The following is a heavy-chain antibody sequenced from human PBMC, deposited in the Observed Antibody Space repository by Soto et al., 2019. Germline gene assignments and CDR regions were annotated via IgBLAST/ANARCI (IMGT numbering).Heavy chain of an antibody. Sequence: QVQLQESSAGLVKPSQTLSLTCTVSGGSISSGGYFWSWIRQHPGKGLEWIGFIYYSGSTYYNPSLKSRVTISVDTSKNQFSLKLSSVTAADTAVYDCAREGAAPYYYYGMDVWGQGTTVTVSS. D-gene: IGHD6-6*01. V-gene: IGHV4-31*03. CDR2: IYYSGST. CDR1: GGSISSGGYF. J-gene: IGHJ6*02. CDR3: AREGAAPYYYYGMDV.